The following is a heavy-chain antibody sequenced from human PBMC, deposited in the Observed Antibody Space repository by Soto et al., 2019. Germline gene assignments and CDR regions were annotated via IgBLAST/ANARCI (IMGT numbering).Heavy chain of an antibody. CDR3: ARSHNYYDILTGSDYYGMDV. Sequence: QSQTLSLTCAISGDSVSSNSAAWNWIRQSPSRGLEWLGRTYYRSKWYNDYAVSVKSRITINPDTSKNQFSLQLNSVTPEDTAVYYCARSHNYYDILTGSDYYGMDVWGQGTTVTVSS. CDR2: TYYRSKWYN. CDR1: GDSVSSNSAA. D-gene: IGHD3-9*01. J-gene: IGHJ6*02. V-gene: IGHV6-1*01.